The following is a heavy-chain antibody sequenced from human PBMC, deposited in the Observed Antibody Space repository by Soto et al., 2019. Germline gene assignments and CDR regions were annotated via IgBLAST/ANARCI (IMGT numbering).Heavy chain of an antibody. V-gene: IGHV3-30-3*01. D-gene: IGHD3-3*01. Sequence: QVQLVESGGGVVQPGRSLRLSCAASGFTFSSYAMHWVRQAPGKGLEWVAVISYDGSNKYYADSVKGRFTISRDNSKNTLYLQMNSLRAEDTAVYYCARRGVSGDYYDFWGGYSAIDYWGQGTLVTVSS. CDR3: ARRGVSGDYYDFWGGYSAIDY. J-gene: IGHJ4*02. CDR2: ISYDGSNK. CDR1: GFTFSSYA.